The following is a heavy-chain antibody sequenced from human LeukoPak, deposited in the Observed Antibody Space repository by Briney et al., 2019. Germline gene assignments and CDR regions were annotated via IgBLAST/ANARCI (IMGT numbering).Heavy chain of an antibody. CDR2: IYYSGST. V-gene: IGHV4-39*01. CDR3: ARCGYYDFWSGYNPATFDY. J-gene: IGHJ4*02. CDR1: GGSISSSSYY. D-gene: IGHD3-3*01. Sequence: SETLSLTCTVSGGSISSSSYYWGWIRQPPGKGLEWIGSIYYSGSTYYSPSLKGRVTISVDTSKNQFSLKLSSVTAADTAVYYCARCGYYDFWSGYNPATFDYWGQGTLVTVSS.